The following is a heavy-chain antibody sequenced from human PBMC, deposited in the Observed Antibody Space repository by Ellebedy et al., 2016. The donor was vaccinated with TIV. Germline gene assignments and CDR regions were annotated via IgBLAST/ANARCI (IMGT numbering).Heavy chain of an antibody. CDR1: GYSFTSYW. J-gene: IGHJ6*02. V-gene: IGHV5-10-1*01. CDR3: ARRGRFGELYYYGMDV. CDR2: IDPSDSYT. D-gene: IGHD3-10*01. Sequence: GESLKISXKGSGYSFTSYWISWVRQMPGKGLEWMGRIDPSDSYTNYSPSFQGHVTISADKSISTAYLQWSSLKASDTAMYYCARRGRFGELYYYGMDVWGQGTTVTVSS.